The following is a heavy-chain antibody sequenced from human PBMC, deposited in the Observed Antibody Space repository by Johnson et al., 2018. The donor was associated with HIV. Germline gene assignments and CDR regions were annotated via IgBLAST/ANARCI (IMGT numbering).Heavy chain of an antibody. CDR3: AKDLETGDDYVWGSYQLGAFDI. J-gene: IGHJ3*02. CDR2: IGTAGDT. Sequence: VQLVESGGGLVKPGGSLRLSCAASGFTFSSYDMHWVRQATGKGLEWVSAIGTAGDTYYPGSVKGRFTISRASSQNKLYLQMNSLRAEDTAVYYCAKDLETGDDYVWGSYQLGAFDIWGQGTMVTVSS. D-gene: IGHD3-16*02. CDR1: GFTFSSYD. V-gene: IGHV3-13*01.